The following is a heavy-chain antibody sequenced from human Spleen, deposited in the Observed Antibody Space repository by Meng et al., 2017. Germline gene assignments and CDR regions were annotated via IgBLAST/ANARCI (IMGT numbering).Heavy chain of an antibody. V-gene: IGHV4-31*03. CDR1: GGSISSGNSY. J-gene: IGHJ4*02. CDR3: ARDVTTTGRFDY. D-gene: IGHD1-1*01. CDR2: VYYTGST. Sequence: QAQLQESRPGLVKPSQTLSLTCTVSGGSISSGNSYWNWIRQHPGKGLEWIGYVYYTGSTYYSPSLRSRVSISVDTSKNEFSLKMSSVTAADTAVYYCARDVTTTGRFDYWGQGTLVTVSS.